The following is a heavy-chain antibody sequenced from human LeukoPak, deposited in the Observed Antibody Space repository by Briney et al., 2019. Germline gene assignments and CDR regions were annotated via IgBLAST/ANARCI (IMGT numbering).Heavy chain of an antibody. Sequence: KAGGSLRLSCAASGFTFSDYYMSWIRQAPGKGLEWVSYISSSDSSIYYADSVKGRFTISRDNTKNSLYLQMNSLRAKDTATYYCARILEGYHYYMDVWGKGTTVTVSS. J-gene: IGHJ6*03. CDR2: ISSSDSSI. CDR1: GFTFSDYY. CDR3: ARILEGYHYYMDV. V-gene: IGHV3-11*04.